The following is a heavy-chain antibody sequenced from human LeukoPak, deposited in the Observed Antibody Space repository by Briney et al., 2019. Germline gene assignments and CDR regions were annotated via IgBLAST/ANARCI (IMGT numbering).Heavy chain of an antibody. CDR2: ISYDVTNK. Sequence: GGSLRLSCAASGFTFSSYAMHWVRQAPGKGLEWVAVISYDVTNKYYADSVKGRFTIARDNFKNALYLQMNSLRAEDTAVYYCARGGSSGWSNNWFDPWGQGTLVTVSS. D-gene: IGHD6-19*01. CDR3: ARGGSSGWSNNWFDP. J-gene: IGHJ5*02. V-gene: IGHV3-30-3*01. CDR1: GFTFSSYA.